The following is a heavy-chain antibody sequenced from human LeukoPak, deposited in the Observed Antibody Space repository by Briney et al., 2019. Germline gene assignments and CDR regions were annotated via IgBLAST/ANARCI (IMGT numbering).Heavy chain of an antibody. V-gene: IGHV3-48*04. CDR1: GFTFSSYN. J-gene: IGHJ4*02. CDR3: ARDRQMIY. Sequence: GGSLRLSCAASGFTFSSYNMNWVRQAPGKGLEWVSYISSSGNAIYYADSVKGRFTISRDNAKNSLSLQMNSLRADDTAVYYCARDRQMIYWGQGTLVTVSS. D-gene: IGHD3-16*01. CDR2: ISSSGNAI.